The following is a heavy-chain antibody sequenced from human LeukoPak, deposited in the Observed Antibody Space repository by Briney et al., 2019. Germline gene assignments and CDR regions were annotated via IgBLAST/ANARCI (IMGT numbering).Heavy chain of an antibody. CDR1: GFTFSSYA. Sequence: EPGGSLRLSCAASGFTFSSYAMNWVRQAPGRGLEWVSGFSGSGGTTYYADSVKGRFTISRDNSKNTLYLQMNSLRAEDTAVYYCANGNRCTSPNCLGYDYFYMDVWGKGTTVTVSS. CDR3: ANGNRCTSPNCLGYDYFYMDV. J-gene: IGHJ6*03. CDR2: FSGSGGTT. D-gene: IGHD2-8*01. V-gene: IGHV3-23*01.